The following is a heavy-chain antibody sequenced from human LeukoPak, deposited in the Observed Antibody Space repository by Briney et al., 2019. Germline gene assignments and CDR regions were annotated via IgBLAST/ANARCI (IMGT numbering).Heavy chain of an antibody. CDR2: ITGDCNYI. V-gene: IGHV3-21*01. D-gene: IGHD3-3*01. CDR3: ARERNFYYFDY. Sequence: GGSLRLSCAASGFTFSSYTMTWVRQAPGKGLEWVSSITGDCNYIFYADSVKGRFTISRDNAQNSLFLELNSLRGEDTAVYYCARERNFYYFDYWGQGALVTVSS. J-gene: IGHJ4*02. CDR1: GFTFSSYT.